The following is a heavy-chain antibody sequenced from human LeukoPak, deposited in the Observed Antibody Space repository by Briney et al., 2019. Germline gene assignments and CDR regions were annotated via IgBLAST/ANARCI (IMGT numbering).Heavy chain of an antibody. Sequence: PGGSLRLSCAVSGFTFSYYSMNWVRQATGKGLEWVSYISSSGSTTYYADSVKGRFTISRDNPKNSLYLQMNSLRDEDTAVYYCAFRPLGDCSSSTCYAFDYWGRGTLVTVSS. CDR2: ISSSGSTT. CDR1: GFTFSYYS. D-gene: IGHD2-2*01. CDR3: AFRPLGDCSSSTCYAFDY. J-gene: IGHJ4*02. V-gene: IGHV3-48*02.